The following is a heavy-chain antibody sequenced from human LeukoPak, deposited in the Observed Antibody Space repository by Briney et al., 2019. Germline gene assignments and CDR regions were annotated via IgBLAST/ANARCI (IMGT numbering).Heavy chain of an antibody. D-gene: IGHD6-19*01. J-gene: IGHJ4*02. CDR2: ISGSGGST. Sequence: GGTLRLSCAASGFIFSIYGLSWVRQAPGKGLEWVSAISGSGGSTYYADSVKGRFTISRDNSKNTLYLQMNSLRAEDTAVYYCAKVQRRSSSGWFYFDYWGQGTLVTVSS. CDR1: GFIFSIYG. CDR3: AKVQRRSSSGWFYFDY. V-gene: IGHV3-23*01.